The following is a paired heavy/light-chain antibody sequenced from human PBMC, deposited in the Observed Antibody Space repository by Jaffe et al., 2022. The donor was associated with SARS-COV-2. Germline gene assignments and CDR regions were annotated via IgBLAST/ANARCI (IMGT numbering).Heavy chain of an antibody. V-gene: IGHV3-48*01. CDR2: MSFSSGTK. CDR3: AKVGGSGDYYNPFDK. J-gene: IGHJ4*02. CDR1: RFTFSGQS. D-gene: IGHD3-10*01. Sequence: QLVESGGGLVQPGGSLRLSCAASRFTFSGQSINWVRQAPGKGLEWISYMSFSSGTKYYADSVKGRFTVSGDNAKSSLYLQMNSLRAEDTAVYYCAKVGGSGDYYNPFDKWGQGTLVTVSS.
Light chain of an antibody. CDR2: GAS. J-gene: IGKJ4*01. Sequence: EIVMTQSPATLSVSPGERATLSCRASQTVSTNLAWYQQEPGQAPRLLIYGASTRATGIPARFSGSGSGTDFTLSISNLQSEDFVLYYCQQYNNWPVTFGGGTKVEIK. CDR3: QQYNNWPVT. V-gene: IGKV3D-15*01. CDR1: QTVSTN.